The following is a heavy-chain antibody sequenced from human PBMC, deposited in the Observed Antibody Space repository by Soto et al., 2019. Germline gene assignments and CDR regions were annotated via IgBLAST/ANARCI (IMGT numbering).Heavy chain of an antibody. CDR1: GFTFSDYY. V-gene: IGHV3-11*05. J-gene: IGHJ6*02. CDR2: ISSSSSYT. Sequence: QVQLVESGGGLVKPGGSLRLSCAASGFTFSDYYMSWIRQAPGKGLEWVSYISSSSSYTNYADSVKGRFTISRDNAKNSLYLQMNSLRAEDTAVYYCARVGPQSYYSYGMDVWGQGTTVTVSS. CDR3: ARVGPQSYYSYGMDV.